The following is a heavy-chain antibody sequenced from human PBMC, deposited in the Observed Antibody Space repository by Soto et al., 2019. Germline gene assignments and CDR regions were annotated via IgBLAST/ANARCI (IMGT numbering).Heavy chain of an antibody. CDR2: MNPGSGDT. CDR1: GYSFTNND. J-gene: IGHJ5*02. Sequence: ASVKVSCKASGYSFTNNDVSWVRQATGQGLEWMGWMNPGSGDTGYAQKFQGRVTMTRDISIATAYMELSSLRSDDTAIYYCARMATFGSLNWFDTWGQGTLVSVSS. V-gene: IGHV1-8*01. CDR3: ARMATFGSLNWFDT. D-gene: IGHD3-16*01.